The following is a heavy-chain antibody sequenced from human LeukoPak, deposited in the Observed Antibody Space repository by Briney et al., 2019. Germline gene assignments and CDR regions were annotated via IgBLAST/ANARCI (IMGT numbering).Heavy chain of an antibody. Sequence: GGSLRLSCAASGFTFDDYGMSWVRQAPGKGLEWVSGINWNGGSTGYADSVKGRFTISRYNAKNSLYLQMNSLRAEDTALYYCARVKFGPGNYYMDVWGKGTTVTVSS. J-gene: IGHJ6*03. D-gene: IGHD3-10*01. CDR1: GFTFDDYG. V-gene: IGHV3-20*04. CDR2: INWNGGST. CDR3: ARVKFGPGNYYMDV.